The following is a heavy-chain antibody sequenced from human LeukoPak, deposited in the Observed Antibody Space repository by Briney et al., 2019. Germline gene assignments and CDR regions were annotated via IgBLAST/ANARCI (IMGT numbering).Heavy chain of an antibody. J-gene: IGHJ4*02. CDR3: ARGRVYCSGTSCYKDY. CDR1: GFTFSSYS. CDR2: ISSSSSSTI. Sequence: GGSLRLSCAASGFTFSSYSMNWVRQAPGKGLEWVSYISSSSSSTIYYADSVKGRFTISRDNAKNSLYLQMSSLRDEDTAVYYCARGRVYCSGTSCYKDYWGQGTLVTVSS. V-gene: IGHV3-48*02. D-gene: IGHD2-2*02.